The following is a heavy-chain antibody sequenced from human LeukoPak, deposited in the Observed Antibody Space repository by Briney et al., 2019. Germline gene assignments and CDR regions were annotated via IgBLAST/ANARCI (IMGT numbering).Heavy chain of an antibody. CDR2: MNPNSGNT. CDR1: GGTFSSYA. Sequence: ASVKVSCKASGGTFSSYAISWVRQAPGQGLEWMGWMNPNSGNTGYAQKFQGRFTITRNTSISTAYMELSSLRSEDTAVYYCARVKSGSYSKAAFDIWGQGTMVTVSS. J-gene: IGHJ3*02. CDR3: ARVKSGSYSKAAFDI. V-gene: IGHV1-8*03. D-gene: IGHD1-26*01.